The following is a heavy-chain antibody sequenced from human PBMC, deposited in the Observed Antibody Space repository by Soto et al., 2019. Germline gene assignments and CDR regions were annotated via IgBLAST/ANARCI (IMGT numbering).Heavy chain of an antibody. V-gene: IGHV3-30*03. D-gene: IGHD3-22*01. CDR3: ATSLYYYDTSGYLGHLKLDY. CDR1: GFTFSSYG. CDR2: ISYDGSNK. Sequence: HPGGSLRLSCAASGFTFSSYGVHWVRQAPGKGLEWVAVISYDGSNKYYADSVKGRFTISRDNSKNTLYLQMNSLRAEDTAVYYCATSLYYYDTSGYLGHLKLDYWGQGTLVTVSS. J-gene: IGHJ4*02.